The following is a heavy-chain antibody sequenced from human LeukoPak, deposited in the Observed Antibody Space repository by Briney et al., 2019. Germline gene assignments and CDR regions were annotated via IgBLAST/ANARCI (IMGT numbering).Heavy chain of an antibody. CDR1: GGTFSSYA. Sequence: ASVKVSCKASGGTFSSYAISWVRQAPGQGLEWMGRIIPIFGTANYAQKFQGRVTITTDESTSTAYMELRSLRSEDTAVYYCARGWDILTCYYRYWGQGTLVTVAS. V-gene: IGHV1-69*05. CDR2: IIPIFGTA. CDR3: ARGWDILTCYYRY. J-gene: IGHJ4*02. D-gene: IGHD3-9*01.